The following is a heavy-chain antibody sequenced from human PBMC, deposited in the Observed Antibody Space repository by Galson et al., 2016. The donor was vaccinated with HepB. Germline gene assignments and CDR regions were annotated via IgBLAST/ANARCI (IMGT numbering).Heavy chain of an antibody. J-gene: IGHJ4*02. CDR3: AKLDGATSDYFDY. D-gene: IGHD3/OR15-3a*01. CDR2: ISGGGGST. Sequence: SLRLSCAASGFTFSNYSMSWVRQAPGKGLEWVSAISGGGGSTSYADSVKGRFTISRDNSKNTLYLQMNSLRAEDTAVYYCAKLDGATSDYFDYWGLGTLVTVSS. V-gene: IGHV3-23*01. CDR1: GFTFSNYS.